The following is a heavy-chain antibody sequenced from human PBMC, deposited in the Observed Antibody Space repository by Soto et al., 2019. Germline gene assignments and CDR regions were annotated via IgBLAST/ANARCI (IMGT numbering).Heavy chain of an antibody. CDR1: GGSISSGDYY. CDR3: ARVIRFGELEGVIPPDY. Sequence: QVQLQESGPGLVKPSQTLSLTCTVSGGSISSGDYYWSWIRQPPGKGLEWIGYIYYSGSTYYNPSLQSRVTISVDTSKNQFSLKLSSVTAADTAVYYCARVIRFGELEGVIPPDYWGQGTLVTVSS. CDR2: IYYSGST. D-gene: IGHD3-10*02. J-gene: IGHJ4*02. V-gene: IGHV4-30-4*01.